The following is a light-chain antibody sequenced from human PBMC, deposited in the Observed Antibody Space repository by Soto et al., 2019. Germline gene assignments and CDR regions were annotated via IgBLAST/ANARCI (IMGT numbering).Light chain of an antibody. V-gene: IGKV3-15*01. J-gene: IGKJ1*01. CDR1: QSVSSN. Sequence: DIVMTQSPATLSVSPGERATLSCRASQSVSSNLAWYQQKPGQAPRLLIYGASTRATDIPARFSGSGSGTEFTLTISSLQSEDFAIYYCQHYNTWLPWTFGQGTKVEIK. CDR2: GAS. CDR3: QHYNTWLPWT.